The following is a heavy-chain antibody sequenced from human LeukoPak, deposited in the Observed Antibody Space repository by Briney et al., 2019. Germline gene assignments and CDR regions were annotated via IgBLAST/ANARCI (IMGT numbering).Heavy chain of an antibody. J-gene: IGHJ3*02. CDR2: ISSISSYI. Sequence: GGSLRLSCAASGFTFSSYSMNWVRQAPGKGLECVSSISSISSYIYYTDSVKGRFTISRDNAKSSRYLQMNRLRAESTAVYYLARGGRANGVCEAFDIWGQGTMVTVSS. CDR1: GFTFSSYS. D-gene: IGHD2-8*01. V-gene: IGHV3-21*01. CDR3: ARGGRANGVCEAFDI.